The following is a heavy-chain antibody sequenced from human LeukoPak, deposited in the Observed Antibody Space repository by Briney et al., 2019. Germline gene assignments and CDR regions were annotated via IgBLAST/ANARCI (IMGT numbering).Heavy chain of an antibody. CDR1: GFTFSSYS. CDR3: ARDQGGVGY. D-gene: IGHD3-16*01. V-gene: IGHV3-48*01. CDR2: ISSFSGTI. Sequence: GGSLRLSCAASGFTFSSYSMNWVRQAPGKGLEWVSYISSFSGTINYADSVKGRFTISRDNAKNSLYLQMNSLRAEDTAVYHCARDQGGVGYWGQGTLVTVSS. J-gene: IGHJ4*02.